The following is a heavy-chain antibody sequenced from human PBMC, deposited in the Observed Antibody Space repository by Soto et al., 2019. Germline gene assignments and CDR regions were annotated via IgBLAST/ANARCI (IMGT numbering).Heavy chain of an antibody. Sequence: SETLSLTCAVYGGSFSAYYWNWIRKPPGKGLEWIGEISDSGSTYYNPSLKSRVTISVVTPKNRLSLKLHSVTAADTGVYYCARGRYYGSGSYLAYWGQGTLVTVSS. J-gene: IGHJ4*02. CDR1: GGSFSAYY. CDR3: ARGRYYGSGSYLAY. D-gene: IGHD3-10*01. V-gene: IGHV4-34*01. CDR2: ISDSGST.